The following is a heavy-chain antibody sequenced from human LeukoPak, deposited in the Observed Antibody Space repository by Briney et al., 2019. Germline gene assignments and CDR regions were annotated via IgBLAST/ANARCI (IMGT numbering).Heavy chain of an antibody. Sequence: PGGSLRLSCAASGFTFSSYSMNWVRQAPGKGLEWVSSISSSSSYIYYADSVKGRFTISRDNAKNSLYLQMNSLRAEDTAVYYCAKTPIGNQPGGDVWGKGTTVTVSS. J-gene: IGHJ6*04. CDR3: AKTPIGNQPGGDV. V-gene: IGHV3-21*04. D-gene: IGHD1-14*01. CDR1: GFTFSSYS. CDR2: ISSSSSYI.